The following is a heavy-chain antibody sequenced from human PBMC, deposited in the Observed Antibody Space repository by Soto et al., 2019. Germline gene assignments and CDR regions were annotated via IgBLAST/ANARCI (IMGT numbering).Heavy chain of an antibody. Sequence: VASVKVSCKASGYTFTNYGISWVRQAPGQGLELMGWISTDNGNTNSARKLQGRVTMTTDTSTSTAYMELRSLRSDDTAMYYCARDGVGGGAAGISYYHHGMDVWGQGTTVTVYS. CDR3: ARDGVGGGAAGISYYHHGMDV. CDR2: ISTDNGNT. J-gene: IGHJ6*02. V-gene: IGHV1-18*01. CDR1: GYTFTNYG. D-gene: IGHD6-13*01.